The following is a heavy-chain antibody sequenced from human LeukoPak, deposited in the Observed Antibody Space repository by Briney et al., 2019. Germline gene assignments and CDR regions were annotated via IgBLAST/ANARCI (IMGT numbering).Heavy chain of an antibody. Sequence: GGSLRLSCAASGFTFSDSYMSWIRQVPGKGLEWVSSISSGSTYIYNADSVQGRFTISRDNAKNSLFLLVNSLRAEDTAVYYCARGGGYCSSTSCQNSLDYWGQGTLVTVSS. J-gene: IGHJ4*02. V-gene: IGHV3-11*04. D-gene: IGHD2-2*01. CDR1: GFTFSDSY. CDR2: ISSGSTYI. CDR3: ARGGGYCSSTSCQNSLDY.